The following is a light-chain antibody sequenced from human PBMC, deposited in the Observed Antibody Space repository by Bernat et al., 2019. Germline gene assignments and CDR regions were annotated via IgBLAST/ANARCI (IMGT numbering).Light chain of an antibody. J-gene: IGLJ3*02. V-gene: IGLV1-51*01. CDR3: GTWDSSLGGWV. CDR2: DNN. Sequence: QSVFTQPPSVSAAPGQKVTISCSGSSSNIGNNYVSWYQQLPGTAPKLLIYDNNKRPSGIPDRFSGSKSGTSATLGITGLQTGDEADYYCGTWDSSLGGWVFGGGTKLTVL. CDR1: SSNIGNNY.